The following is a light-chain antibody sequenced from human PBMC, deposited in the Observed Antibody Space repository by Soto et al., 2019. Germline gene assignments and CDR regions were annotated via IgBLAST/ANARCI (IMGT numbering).Light chain of an antibody. J-gene: IGKJ1*01. CDR3: QQYGSSPKT. V-gene: IGKV3-20*01. CDR1: QGVNSLF. Sequence: IGLTHSAVTLSLSPGERATLSCRASQGVNSLFFGWHQQKPGQAPRLLIYGTTNRAAGIPDRFSGSGSGTDFTLTISRLEPEDSAVYICQQYGSSPKTFGQGTKVDIK. CDR2: GTT.